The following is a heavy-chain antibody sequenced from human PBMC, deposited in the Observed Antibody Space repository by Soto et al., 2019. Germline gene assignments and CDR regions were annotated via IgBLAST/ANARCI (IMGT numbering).Heavy chain of an antibody. CDR2: IIPILGTV. CDR3: ARGNHRWLQLGYFDL. Sequence: QVQLVQSGAEVKKPGSSVKVSCKASGGTFSNYPISWVRQAPGQGLEWMGGIIPILGTVNYAQKFQGRVTINADESTSTAYMELSSLRSEDTAVYYCARGNHRWLQLGYFDLWGRGTLVTVSS. V-gene: IGHV1-69*12. D-gene: IGHD5-12*01. J-gene: IGHJ2*01. CDR1: GGTFSNYP.